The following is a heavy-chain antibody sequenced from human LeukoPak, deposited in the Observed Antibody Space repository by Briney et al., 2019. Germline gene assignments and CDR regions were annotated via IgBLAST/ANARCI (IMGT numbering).Heavy chain of an antibody. CDR1: GFTFDDYA. CDR3: AREERFYYYYGMDV. Sequence: PGGSLRLSCAASGFTFDDYAMHWVRQAPGKGLEWVSGISWNSGSIGYADSVKGRFTISRDNSKNTLYLQMNSLRAEDTAVYYCAREERFYYYYGMDVWGQGTTVTVSS. CDR2: ISWNSGSI. J-gene: IGHJ6*02. V-gene: IGHV3-9*01.